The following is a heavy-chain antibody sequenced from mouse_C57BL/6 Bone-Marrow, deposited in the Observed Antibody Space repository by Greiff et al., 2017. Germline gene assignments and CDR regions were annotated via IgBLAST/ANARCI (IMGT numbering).Heavy chain of an antibody. D-gene: IGHD3-3*01. CDR1: GYTFTSYW. J-gene: IGHJ3*01. CDR2: IHPNSGST. V-gene: IGHV1-64*01. CDR3: ARRDVEFAY. Sequence: VQLQQSGAELVKPGASVKLSCKASGYTFTSYWMHWVKQRPGQGLEWIGMIHPNSGSTNYNEKFKSKATLTVDKSSSTAYMQLSSLTSEDTAVYYCARRDVEFAYWGQGTLVTVSA.